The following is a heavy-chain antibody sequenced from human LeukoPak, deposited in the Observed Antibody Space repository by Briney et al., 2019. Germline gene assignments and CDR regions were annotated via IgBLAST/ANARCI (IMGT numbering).Heavy chain of an antibody. CDR2: VSSSSTYT. J-gene: IGHJ4*02. V-gene: IGHV3-11*03. Sequence: GGSLRLSCAASGFTFSDYYMSWIRQAPGKGLGWIAYVSSSSTYTNYAGSVKGRFTVSRDNAKNSVFLQMNSLRAEDTAIYYCATSRMWYHFDYWGQGTLVIVSS. D-gene: IGHD2-15*01. CDR1: GFTFSDYY. CDR3: ATSRMWYHFDY.